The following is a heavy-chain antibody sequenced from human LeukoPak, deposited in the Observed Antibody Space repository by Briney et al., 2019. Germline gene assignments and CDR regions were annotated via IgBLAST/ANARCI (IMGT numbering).Heavy chain of an antibody. D-gene: IGHD3-10*01. V-gene: IGHV7-4-1*02. CDR1: GYTFTSYA. CDR3: ARVDITMVRGVPSYYFDY. J-gene: IGHJ4*02. CDR2: INTNTGNP. Sequence: ASVKVSCKASGYTFTSYAMNRVRPAPGQGLEWIGWINTNTGNPTYAQGFTGRFVFSLDTSVSTAYLQISSLKAEDTAVYYCARVDITMVRGVPSYYFDYWGQGTLVTVSS.